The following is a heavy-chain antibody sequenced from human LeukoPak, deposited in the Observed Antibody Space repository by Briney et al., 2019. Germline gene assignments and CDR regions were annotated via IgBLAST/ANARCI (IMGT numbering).Heavy chain of an antibody. V-gene: IGHV3-30*02. CDR2: IRSDGSVK. CDR3: ARGPGGSLGQWLPEEYNWFDP. Sequence: GGPLRLSCAASGFTFSGYGIHWVRQAPGKGLEWVAFIRSDGSVKYYADSVRGRFTISRDNSKNTLYLQMNSLRAEDTAVYYCARGPGGSLGQWLPEEYNWFDPWGQGTLVTVSS. J-gene: IGHJ5*02. CDR1: GFTFSGYG. D-gene: IGHD6-19*01.